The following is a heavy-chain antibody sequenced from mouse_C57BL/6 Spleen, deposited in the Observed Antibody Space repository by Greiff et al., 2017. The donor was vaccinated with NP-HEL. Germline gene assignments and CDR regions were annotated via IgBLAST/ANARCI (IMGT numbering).Heavy chain of an antibody. D-gene: IGHD2-4*01. CDR1: GYTFTSYW. V-gene: IGHV1-61*01. CDR2: IYPSDSET. CDR3: ARSIYYDDAMDY. J-gene: IGHJ4*01. Sequence: QVQLQQPGAELVRPGSSVKLSCKASGYTFTSYWMDWVKQRPGQGLEWIGNIYPSDSETHYNQKFKDKATLTVDKSSSTAYMQLSSLTSEDSAVYYCARSIYYDDAMDYWGQGTSVTVSS.